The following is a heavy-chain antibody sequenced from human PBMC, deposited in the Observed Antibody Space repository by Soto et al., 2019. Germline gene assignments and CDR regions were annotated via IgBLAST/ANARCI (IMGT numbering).Heavy chain of an antibody. CDR2: IYDSGRT. CDR1: FDSISLYY. Sequence: SETLSLTCSVSFDSISLYYWSWLRQPPGKGLEWIGYIYDSGRTTYNPSLKSRVTMSMDTSKRQFSLKLTSLTAADTAVYYCASTKMRAAASFDYWGQGALVTVSS. J-gene: IGHJ4*02. CDR3: ASTKMRAAASFDY. V-gene: IGHV4-59*01. D-gene: IGHD6-13*01.